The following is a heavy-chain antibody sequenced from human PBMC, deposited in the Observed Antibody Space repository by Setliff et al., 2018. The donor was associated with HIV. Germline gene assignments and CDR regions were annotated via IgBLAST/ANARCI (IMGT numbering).Heavy chain of an antibody. CDR3: AILPGPNWNDAY. V-gene: IGHV1-69*13. D-gene: IGHD1-1*01. Sequence: GASVKVSCKASGGTFSSYAISWVRQAPGQGLEWVGGIIPIFGTANYAQKFQGRVTITADESTSTAYMELSSLRSEDTAVYYCAILPGPNWNDAYWGQGALVTVSS. J-gene: IGHJ4*02. CDR1: GGTFSSYA. CDR2: IIPIFGTA.